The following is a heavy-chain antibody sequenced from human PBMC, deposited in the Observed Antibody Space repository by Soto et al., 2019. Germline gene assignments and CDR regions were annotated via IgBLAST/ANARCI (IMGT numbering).Heavy chain of an antibody. CDR3: ARDRSYYYYGMDV. CDR1: GFTVSSNY. J-gene: IGHJ6*02. CDR2: IYSGGST. V-gene: IGHV3-53*01. Sequence: GGSLRLSCAASGFTVSSNYMSWVRQAPGKGLEWVSVIYSGGSTYYADSVKGRFIISRDNSKNTLYLQMNSLRAEDTAVYYCARDRSYYYYGMDVWGQGTTVTVSS.